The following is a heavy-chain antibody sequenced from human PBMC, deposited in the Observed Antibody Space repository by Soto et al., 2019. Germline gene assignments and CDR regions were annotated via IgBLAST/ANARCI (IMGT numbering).Heavy chain of an antibody. V-gene: IGHV4-59*01. CDR3: GRVSGGDYDRPCGS. Sequence: SETLSLTCTVSGGSISTYYWNWIRQPPGKGLEWIGYIYYTGNTNYNPSLKSRVTISVDTPKNQFSLKLRSVTAPDTAVYYCGRVSGGDYDRPCGSWGKGTLVTVSS. CDR2: IYYTGNT. J-gene: IGHJ5*02. D-gene: IGHD4-17*01. CDR1: GGSISTYY.